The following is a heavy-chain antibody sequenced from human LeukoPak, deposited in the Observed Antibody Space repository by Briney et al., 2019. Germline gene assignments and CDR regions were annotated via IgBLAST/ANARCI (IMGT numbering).Heavy chain of an antibody. Sequence: SETLSLTCTVSGGSISSYYWSWIRQPPGKGLEWIGYIYYSGSTNHNPSLKSRVTISVDTSHNQFSLKLNSVTAADTAVYYCARLGNAAVANPPHWGQGALVTVSS. CDR2: IYYSGST. D-gene: IGHD6-19*01. CDR1: GGSISSYY. V-gene: IGHV4-59*08. CDR3: ARLGNAAVANPPH. J-gene: IGHJ1*01.